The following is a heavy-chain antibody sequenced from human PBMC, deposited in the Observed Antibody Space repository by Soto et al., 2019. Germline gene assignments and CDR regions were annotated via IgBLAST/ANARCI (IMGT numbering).Heavy chain of an antibody. V-gene: IGHV4-39*01. Sequence: SETLSLTCTVSGGSISSSSYYWGWIRQPPGKGLEWIGSIYYSGSTYYNPSLKSRVTISVDTSKKQFSLKLSSVTAADTAVYYCARSEETYNDVLTGMDLYYYYFGMDVWGQGTTVTVSS. CDR2: IYYSGST. J-gene: IGHJ6*02. CDR3: ARSEETYNDVLTGMDLYYYYFGMDV. CDR1: GGSISSSSYY. D-gene: IGHD3-9*01.